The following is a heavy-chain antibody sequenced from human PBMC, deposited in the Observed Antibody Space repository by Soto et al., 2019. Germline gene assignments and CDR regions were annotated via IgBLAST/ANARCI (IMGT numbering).Heavy chain of an antibody. CDR1: GYTFTIYG. CDR3: ARDGYSSSSKYYYYYGMDV. J-gene: IGHJ6*02. V-gene: IGHV1-18*01. Sequence: ASVKVSCKASGYTFTIYGISWVRQAPGQGLEWMGWISAYNGNTNYAQKLQGRVTMTTDTSTSTAYMELRSLRSDDTAVYYCARDGYSSSSKYYYYYGMDVWGQGTTVTVSS. CDR2: ISAYNGNT. D-gene: IGHD6-6*01.